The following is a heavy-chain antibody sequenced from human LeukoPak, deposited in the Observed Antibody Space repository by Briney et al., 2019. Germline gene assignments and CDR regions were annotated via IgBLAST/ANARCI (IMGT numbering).Heavy chain of an antibody. CDR1: GFSFSSFW. Sequence: PGGCLRLSCAAAGFSFSSFWMTGVRQTPGRGREWVANIKQDGSEIYYVDYLKGRFIISRDNAKSSLYLQMNSLRAEDTAVYYCARSLGYCSGGSCYPFDCWGQGTLVTVSS. CDR3: ARSLGYCSGGSCYPFDC. CDR2: IKQDGSEI. D-gene: IGHD2-15*01. V-gene: IGHV3-7*04. J-gene: IGHJ4*02.